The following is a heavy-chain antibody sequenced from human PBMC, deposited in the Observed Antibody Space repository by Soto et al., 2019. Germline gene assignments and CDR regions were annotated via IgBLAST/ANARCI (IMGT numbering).Heavy chain of an antibody. V-gene: IGHV3-23*01. D-gene: IGHD3-3*01. CDR3: ASGEWLSTAYFNF. J-gene: IGHJ4*02. CDR1: GFTFTSFA. Sequence: EVQLLESGGGMVRPGGSLRLSCAASGFTFTSFAVSWIRQAPGKGLEWVSAISGSGGATYYADSVKGRFTVSRDNSRTTVYLQVDSLRVEDTAVYHCASGEWLSTAYFNFWGKGTLVTASS. CDR2: ISGSGGAT.